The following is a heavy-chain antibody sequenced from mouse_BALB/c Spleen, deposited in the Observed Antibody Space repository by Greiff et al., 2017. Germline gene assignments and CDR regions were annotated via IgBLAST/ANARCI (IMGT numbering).Heavy chain of an antibody. CDR3: ARENYDWGNFDY. CDR1: GFSLTGYG. V-gene: IGHV2-6-7*01. CDR2: IWGDGST. D-gene: IGHD2-4*01. Sequence: QVQLKESGPGLVAPSQSLSITCTVSGFSLTGYGVNWVRQPPGKGLEWLGMIWGDGSTDYNSALKSRLSISKDNSKSQVFLKMNSLQTDDTARYYCARENYDWGNFDYWGQGTTLTVSS. J-gene: IGHJ2*01.